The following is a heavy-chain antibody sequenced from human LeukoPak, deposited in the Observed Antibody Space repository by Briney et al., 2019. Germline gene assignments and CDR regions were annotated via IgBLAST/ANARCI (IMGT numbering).Heavy chain of an antibody. CDR3: ARDRSNTDRYFDWLSRGLDY. V-gene: IGHV1-2*02. Sequence: ASVKVSCKASGYTFTGYYMHWVRQAPGQGLEWMGWINPNSGGTNYAQKFQGRVTMTRDTSISTAYMELSRLRSDDTAVYYCARDRSNTDRYFDWLSRGLDYWGQGTLVTVSS. CDR1: GYTFTGYY. CDR2: INPNSGGT. J-gene: IGHJ4*02. D-gene: IGHD3-9*01.